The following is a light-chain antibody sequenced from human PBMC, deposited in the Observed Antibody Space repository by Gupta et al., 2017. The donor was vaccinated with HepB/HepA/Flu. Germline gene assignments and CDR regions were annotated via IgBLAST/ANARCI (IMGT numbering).Light chain of an antibody. CDR3: QKYNSAPLT. Sequence: DIQMTQSPSSLSASLGDRVTITCRASQAISNYLAWYQQKPGKVPKLLIYAASTLQSGVPSRFSGSGSGTDFTLTISSLQAEDVATYYCQKYNSAPLTFGGGTKVEIK. CDR1: QAISNY. CDR2: AAS. J-gene: IGKJ4*01. V-gene: IGKV1-27*01.